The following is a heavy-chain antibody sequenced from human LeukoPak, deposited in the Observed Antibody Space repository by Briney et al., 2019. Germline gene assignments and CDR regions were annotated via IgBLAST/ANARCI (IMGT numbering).Heavy chain of an antibody. CDR1: GYTLTSYH. CDR3: ARDKRSSCSSTSCSRGMDV. CDR2: INPSGRST. V-gene: IGHV1-46*01. D-gene: IGHD2-2*01. J-gene: IGHJ6*02. Sequence: ASVKASCKASGYTLTSYHMHWVRQAPGHRLEWMGIINPSGRSTRYAQKFQGRVTMTRDTSTSTVYMELSSLRSEDTAVYDCARDKRSSCSSTSCSRGMDVWGQGTTVTVSS.